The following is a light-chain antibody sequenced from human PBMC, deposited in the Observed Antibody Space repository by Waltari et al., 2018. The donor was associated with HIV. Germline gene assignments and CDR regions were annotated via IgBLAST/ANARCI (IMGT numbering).Light chain of an antibody. CDR2: WAS. V-gene: IGKV4-1*01. Sequence: DIVMTQSPHSLAVSLGERATIHCQSSQSILDSSNNKNYLAWYQQRPGQSPKLLINWASARKSGVPDRFSGSGSATDFTLTISSLQAEDVAAYYCQQYYSPPWTFGQGTWVEI. J-gene: IGKJ1*01. CDR3: QQYYSPPWT. CDR1: QSILDSSNNKNY.